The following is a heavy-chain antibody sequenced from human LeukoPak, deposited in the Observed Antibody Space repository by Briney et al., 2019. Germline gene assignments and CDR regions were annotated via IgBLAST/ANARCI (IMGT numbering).Heavy chain of an antibody. CDR3: ARDYYGSGSYYDY. D-gene: IGHD3-10*01. Sequence: GGSLRLSCAASGFTFGSYAMYWVRQAPGKGLEWVSGIFGSGGSAHYADSVKGRFTISRDNSKNTVYLQMDSLRAEDTAVYYCARDYYGSGSYYDYWGQGTLVTVSS. J-gene: IGHJ4*02. CDR1: GFTFGSYA. V-gene: IGHV3-23*01. CDR2: IFGSGGSA.